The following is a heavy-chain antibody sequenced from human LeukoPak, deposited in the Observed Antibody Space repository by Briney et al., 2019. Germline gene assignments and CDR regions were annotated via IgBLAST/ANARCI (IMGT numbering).Heavy chain of an antibody. CDR3: ARVPTVTFFDY. D-gene: IGHD4-17*01. Sequence: SETLSLTCVVYGGSFSGYYWSWIRQPPGKGLEWIGEINHSGSTNYNPSLKSRVTISVDTSKNQFSLKLSSVTAADTAVYYCARVPTVTFFDYWGQGTLVTVSS. CDR2: INHSGST. J-gene: IGHJ4*02. CDR1: GGSFSGYY. V-gene: IGHV4-34*01.